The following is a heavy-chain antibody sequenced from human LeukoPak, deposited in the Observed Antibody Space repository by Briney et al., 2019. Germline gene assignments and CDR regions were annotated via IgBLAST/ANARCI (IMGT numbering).Heavy chain of an antibody. CDR1: GFTFNTYS. CDR2: IIRSSSTK. D-gene: IGHD2-15*01. J-gene: IGHJ4*02. V-gene: IGHV3-48*02. Sequence: GGSLRLSCAASGFTFNTYSRNWFRQAPGKGLEWVSYIIRSSSTKCYADSVKGRVTISRDNAKNSLFLQMDSLRDEDTAVYYCARDAGWAFDYWGQGALVTVSS. CDR3: ARDAGWAFDY.